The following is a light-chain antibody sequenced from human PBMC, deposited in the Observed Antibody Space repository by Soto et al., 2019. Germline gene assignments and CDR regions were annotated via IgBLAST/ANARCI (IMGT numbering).Light chain of an antibody. CDR2: AAS. J-gene: IGKJ4*01. CDR1: QSISNC. Sequence: DIQLTQSPSSLSASVGDRVTITCRASQSISNCLAWYQQKPGKAPKLLIYAASTLQSGVPSRFSGSGSGTEFTLTISSLQPEDFETYHCQQFNSYPRTFGGGTKVDIK. V-gene: IGKV1-9*01. CDR3: QQFNSYPRT.